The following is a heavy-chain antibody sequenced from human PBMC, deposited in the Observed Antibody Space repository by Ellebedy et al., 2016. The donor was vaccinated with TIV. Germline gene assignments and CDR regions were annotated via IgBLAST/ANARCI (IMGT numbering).Heavy chain of an antibody. V-gene: IGHV3-49*04. CDR1: GFTFGDYA. J-gene: IGHJ6*02. D-gene: IGHD3-10*01. Sequence: GESLKISCTASGFTFGDYAMSWVRQAPGKGLEWVGFIRSKAYGGTTESAASVKGRFTISRDDSKSIAYLHMNSLKTEDTAVYYCTTTDSLLLWFGRKKYYYYYGMDVWGQGTTVTVSS. CDR2: IRSKAYGGTT. CDR3: TTTDSLLLWFGRKKYYYYYGMDV.